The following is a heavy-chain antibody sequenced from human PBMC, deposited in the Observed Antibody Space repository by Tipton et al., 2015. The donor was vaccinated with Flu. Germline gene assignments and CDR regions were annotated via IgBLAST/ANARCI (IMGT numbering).Heavy chain of an antibody. Sequence: QFGAEVKKPGASVKVSCKASGYTFTGYHMHWVRQAPGQGLEWMGILNPSGGSTTYAQVFQGRVTMTRDTSTKTVYMELSSLRSEDTAIYYCARDLALDSWGQGTLVIVSS. CDR2: LNPSGGST. V-gene: IGHV1-46*01. CDR1: GYTFTGYH. J-gene: IGHJ4*02. CDR3: ARDLALDS. D-gene: IGHD3-16*01.